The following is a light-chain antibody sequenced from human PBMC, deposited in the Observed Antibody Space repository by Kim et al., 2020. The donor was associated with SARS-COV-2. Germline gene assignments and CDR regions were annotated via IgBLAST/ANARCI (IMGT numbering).Light chain of an antibody. CDR1: RLGQKY. CDR2: QDK. V-gene: IGLV3-1*01. J-gene: IGLJ2*01. Sequence: SYELTQPPSVSVSPGQTASITCSGARLGQKYTSWYQQRPGQSPRLVIYQDKRRPSGIPERFSASNSGNTATLTISGTQAIDEADYYCQAWDSFSNVLFGGGTKLTVL. CDR3: QAWDSFSNVL.